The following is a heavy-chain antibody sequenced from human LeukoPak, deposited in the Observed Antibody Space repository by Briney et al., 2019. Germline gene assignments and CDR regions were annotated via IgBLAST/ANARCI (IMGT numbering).Heavy chain of an antibody. Sequence: ASVKVSCKASGYTFTSYGISWVRQAPGQGLEWMGWISAYNGNTNYAQKLQGRVTMTTDTSTSTAYMELRSLRSDDTAVYYCAIGTYYYYYGMDVWGQGTTVTVSS. CDR2: ISAYNGNT. D-gene: IGHD1-1*01. J-gene: IGHJ6*02. CDR3: AIGTYYYYYGMDV. V-gene: IGHV1-18*01. CDR1: GYTFTSYG.